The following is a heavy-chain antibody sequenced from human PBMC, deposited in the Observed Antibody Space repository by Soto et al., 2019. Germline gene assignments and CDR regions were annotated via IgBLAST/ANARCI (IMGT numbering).Heavy chain of an antibody. CDR1: GDSITSSNW. D-gene: IGHD2-2*01. V-gene: IGHV4-4*02. J-gene: IGHJ5*02. CDR3: ARVRQGCSSTSCYCDP. Sequence: PSETLSLTCAVSGDSITSSNWWNWVRQAPGKGLEWIGEIHHRGSTNYNPSLKSRVTISVDKSKNQFSLKLNYVTAADTSIYYCARVRQGCSSTSCYCDPWGQGTLVTVSS. CDR2: IHHRGST.